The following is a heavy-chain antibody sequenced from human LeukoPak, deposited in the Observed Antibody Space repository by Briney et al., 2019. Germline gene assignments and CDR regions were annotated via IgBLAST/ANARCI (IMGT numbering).Heavy chain of an antibody. CDR2: MNPNSGNT. Sequence: ASVRVSCKASGYTFTSYDINWVRQAPGQGLEWMGWMNPNSGNTGYAQKFQGRVTMTRNTSISTAYMELSSLRSEDTAVYYCARGTYYYGSGSPFDPWGQGTLVTVSS. CDR1: GYTFTSYD. V-gene: IGHV1-8*01. CDR3: ARGTYYYGSGSPFDP. J-gene: IGHJ5*02. D-gene: IGHD3-10*01.